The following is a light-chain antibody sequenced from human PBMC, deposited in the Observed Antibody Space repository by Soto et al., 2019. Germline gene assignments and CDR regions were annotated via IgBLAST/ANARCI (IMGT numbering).Light chain of an antibody. CDR2: GAS. CDR1: QSVSSSY. J-gene: IGKJ2*01. V-gene: IGKV3-20*01. CDR3: QQYGSSPQT. Sequence: EIVLTQSPGTQSLSPGERATLSCRASQSVSSSYLAWYQQKPGQAPRLLIYGASSRPTGIPDRFSGSGSGTDFTLTISRLEPEDFAVYYCQQYGSSPQTFGQGTNLEIK.